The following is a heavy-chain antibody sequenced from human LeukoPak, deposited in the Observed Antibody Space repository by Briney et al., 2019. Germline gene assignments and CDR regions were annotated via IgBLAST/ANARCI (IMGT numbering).Heavy chain of an antibody. CDR1: GGTFSSYA. CDR3: ARGGVATIEDYGDYETVSSFDP. CDR2: IIPIFGIA. Sequence: SVKVSCKASGGTFSSYAISWVRQAPGQGLEWMGRIIPIFGIANYAQKFQGRVTIAADKSTSTAYMELSSLRSEDTAVYYCARGGVATIEDYGDYETVSSFDPWGQGTLVTVSS. V-gene: IGHV1-69*04. D-gene: IGHD4-17*01. J-gene: IGHJ5*02.